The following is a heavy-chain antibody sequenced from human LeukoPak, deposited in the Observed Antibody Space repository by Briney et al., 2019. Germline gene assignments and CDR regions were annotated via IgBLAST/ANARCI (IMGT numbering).Heavy chain of an antibody. CDR1: GFNFYDFA. V-gene: IGHV3-43*02. J-gene: IGHJ4*02. CDR3: AKDRKPDGRWNFDF. CDR2: LMVDSGST. Sequence: GGSLTLSGSASGFNFYDFAMHWLGQAQGMELEWGSLLMVDSGSTYYAESVKGRFTISRDNTKNTLYLKMNSLRAEDTAIYYCAKDRKPDGRWNFDFWGQGTLVTVSS. D-gene: IGHD1-1*01.